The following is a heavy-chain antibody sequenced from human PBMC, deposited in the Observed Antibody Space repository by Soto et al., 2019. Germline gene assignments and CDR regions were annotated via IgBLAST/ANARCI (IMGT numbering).Heavy chain of an antibody. CDR2: TYYRSRFFS. CDR3: VRDRYSSSGWFDP. V-gene: IGHV6-1*02. D-gene: IGHD3-10*01. CDR1: GDSVSSYSAX. Sequence: QVQLQQSGPGLVKPSQTLSLTCAISGDSVSSYSAXWNWXRQSPSGGLEWLGRTYYRSRFFSDYAESVKSRIIINPDTSKNQFSLQLKSVTPEDTAVYYCVRDRYSSSGWFDPWGQGTPVTVSS. J-gene: IGHJ5*02.